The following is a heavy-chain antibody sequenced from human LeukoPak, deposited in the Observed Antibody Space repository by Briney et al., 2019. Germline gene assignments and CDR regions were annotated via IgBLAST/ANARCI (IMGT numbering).Heavy chain of an antibody. CDR1: GFTFSSYG. CDR2: IWYDRSNK. J-gene: IGHJ6*04. V-gene: IGHV3-33*01. Sequence: GRSLRLSCAASGFTFSSYGMHWVRQAPGKGLEWVAVIWYDRSNKYYADSVKGRFTISRDNSKNTLYLQMNSLRAEDTAVYYCAREAAIWGKVPRRSMDVWGKGTTVTVSS. CDR3: AREAAIWGKVPRRSMDV. D-gene: IGHD2-2*01.